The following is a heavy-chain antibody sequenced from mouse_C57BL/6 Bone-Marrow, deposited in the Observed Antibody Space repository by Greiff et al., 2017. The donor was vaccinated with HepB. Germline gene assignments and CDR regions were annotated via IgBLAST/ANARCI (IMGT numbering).Heavy chain of an antibody. D-gene: IGHD1-1*01. V-gene: IGHV5-16*01. CDR1: GFTFSDYY. CDR3: ARDVLSIYYYGSSYDWYFDV. CDR2: INYDGSST. Sequence: EVHLVESEGGLVQPGSSMKLSCTASGFTFSDYYMAWVRQVPEKGLEWVANINYDGSSTYYLDSLKSRFIISRDNAKNILYLQMSSLKSEDTATYYCARDVLSIYYYGSSYDWYFDVWGTGTTVTVSS. J-gene: IGHJ1*03.